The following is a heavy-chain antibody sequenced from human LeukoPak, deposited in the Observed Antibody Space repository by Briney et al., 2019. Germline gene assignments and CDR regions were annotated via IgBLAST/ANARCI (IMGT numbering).Heavy chain of an antibody. CDR1: GFTFGNYA. J-gene: IGHJ4*02. Sequence: GGSLRLSCAASGFTFGNYAMHWVRQAPGKGLEWVAFIRYDGSNKYYADSVKGRFTISRDNSKNTLYLQMNSLRAEDTAVYYCAHYYYDSTSYYYFDYWGQGTLVTVSS. V-gene: IGHV3-30*02. D-gene: IGHD3-22*01. CDR3: AHYYYDSTSYYYFDY. CDR2: IRYDGSNK.